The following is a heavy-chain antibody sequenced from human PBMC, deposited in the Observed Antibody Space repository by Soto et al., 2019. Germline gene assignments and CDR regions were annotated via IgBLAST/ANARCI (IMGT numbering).Heavy chain of an antibody. CDR3: AKDKVCSGGSCYDDY. CDR1: GFTFSSYT. Sequence: EVQLLEAGGDLIQPRGSLRLSCAASGFTFSSYTMTWVRQAPGKGLEWVSAINGGGGSTYYADSVKGRFTISRDNSKDTLYLQMNSLRAEDTAVYYCAKDKVCSGGSCYDDYWGQGNLVTVSS. D-gene: IGHD2-15*01. J-gene: IGHJ4*02. V-gene: IGHV3-23*01. CDR2: INGGGGST.